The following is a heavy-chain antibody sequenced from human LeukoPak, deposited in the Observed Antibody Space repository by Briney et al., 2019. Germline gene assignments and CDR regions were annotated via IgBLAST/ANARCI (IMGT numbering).Heavy chain of an antibody. D-gene: IGHD6-13*01. CDR1: GGSTGSDY. V-gene: IGHV4-34*01. CDR2: INHSGST. CDR3: ARGSGSWYGKVWFDP. Sequence: SETLSLTCTVSGGSTGSDYWSWIRQPPGKGLEWIGEINHSGSTNYNPSLKSRVTISVDTSKNQFSLKLSSVTAADTAVYYCARGSGSWYGKVWFDPWGQGTLVTVSS. J-gene: IGHJ5*02.